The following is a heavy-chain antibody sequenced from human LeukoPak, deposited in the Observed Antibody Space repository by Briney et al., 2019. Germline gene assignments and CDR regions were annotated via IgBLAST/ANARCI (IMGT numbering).Heavy chain of an antibody. V-gene: IGHV1-2*02. CDR2: IYPNSGGR. D-gene: IGHD5-18*01. Sequence: EAGVKVSCKASGYTFTGYYMHWVRQAPGQGRAGVGWIYPNSGGRNYSQTFQGRVTMTRDTSISTAYMELSRLRSDDTEVYYCARENRLWVYSYGGYFDGLTDKRRLDYWGQGTLVSVSS. CDR1: GYTFTGYY. CDR3: ARENRLWVYSYGGYFDGLTDKRRLDY. J-gene: IGHJ4*02.